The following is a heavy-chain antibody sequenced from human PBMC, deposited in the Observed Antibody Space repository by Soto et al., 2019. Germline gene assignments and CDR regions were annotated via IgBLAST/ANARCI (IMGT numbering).Heavy chain of an antibody. J-gene: IGHJ6*02. Sequence: ASVKVSCQASGYTFTSYGISWVRQAPGQGLEWMGWISAYNGNTNYAQKLQGRVTMTTDTSTSTAYMELRSLRSDDTAVYYCARDKCSSTSCYPYYYYGMDVWGQGTTVTVAS. CDR1: GYTFTSYG. D-gene: IGHD2-2*01. V-gene: IGHV1-18*04. CDR3: ARDKCSSTSCYPYYYYGMDV. CDR2: ISAYNGNT.